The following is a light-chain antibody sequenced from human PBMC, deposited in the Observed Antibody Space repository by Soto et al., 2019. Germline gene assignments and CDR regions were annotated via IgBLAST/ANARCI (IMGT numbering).Light chain of an antibody. J-gene: IGKJ4*01. CDR3: QKRNNLYS. Sequence: EIVLTQSPATLSLSPGERATLSCRASQTVGRYLAWYQQKPGQAPRLLIYDTSNRAPGIPDRFSGSGSGTDFTLTTSSLEPEDFALYYCQKRNNLYSFGGGTKVEIK. CDR2: DTS. CDR1: QTVGRY. V-gene: IGKV3-11*01.